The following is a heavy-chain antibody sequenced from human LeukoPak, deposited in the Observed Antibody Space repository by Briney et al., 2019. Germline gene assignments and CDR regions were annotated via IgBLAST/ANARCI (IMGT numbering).Heavy chain of an antibody. CDR2: IYTSGST. J-gene: IGHJ6*03. Sequence: SETLSLTCTFSGGSISSYYWSWIRQPPGKGLEWIGYIYTSGSTNYNPSLKSRVTISVDTSKNQFSLKLSSVTAADTAVYYCASGAAARPYYYYYMDVWGKGTTVTVSS. CDR1: GGSISSYY. D-gene: IGHD6-13*01. CDR3: ASGAAARPYYYYYMDV. V-gene: IGHV4-4*09.